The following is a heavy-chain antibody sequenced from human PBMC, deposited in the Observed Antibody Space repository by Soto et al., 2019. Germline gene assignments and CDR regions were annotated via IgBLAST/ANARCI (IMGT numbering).Heavy chain of an antibody. D-gene: IGHD2-2*01. CDR2: INHSGST. CDR3: ARGDIVVGPAASFNYFYYSMDV. V-gene: IGHV4-34*01. Sequence: SETLSLTCAVYGGSFSGYYWSWIRQPPGKGLEWIGEINHSGSTNYNPSLKSRVTISVDTSKNQFSLKLSSVTAADTAVYYCARGDIVVGPAASFNYFYYSMDVWGQETTITLS. J-gene: IGHJ6*02. CDR1: GGSFSGYY.